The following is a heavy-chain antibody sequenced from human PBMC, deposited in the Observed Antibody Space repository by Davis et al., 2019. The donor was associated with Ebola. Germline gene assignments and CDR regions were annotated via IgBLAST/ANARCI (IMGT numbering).Heavy chain of an antibody. D-gene: IGHD3-16*02. V-gene: IGHV1-2*02. CDR3: ARRGGSYGYWFDP. CDR2: INPNSGGT. J-gene: IGHJ5*02. Sequence: ASVKVSCKASGYTFTGYYMHWVRQAPGQGLEWMGWINPNSGGTNYAQKFQGRVTMTRDTSISTAYMELGRLRSDDPAVYYCARRGGSYGYWFDPWGQGTLVTVSS. CDR1: GYTFTGYY.